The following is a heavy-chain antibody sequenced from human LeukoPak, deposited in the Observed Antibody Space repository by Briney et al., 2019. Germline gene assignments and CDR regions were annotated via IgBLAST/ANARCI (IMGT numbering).Heavy chain of an antibody. CDR3: ARRRCSSTSCFFDY. D-gene: IGHD2-2*01. CDR2: IKQDGSEK. J-gene: IGHJ4*02. V-gene: IGHV3-7*01. CDR1: GFTFSNYW. Sequence: GGSLRLSCAASGFTFSNYWMSWVRQAPGKGLEWVANIKQDGSEKYYVDSVKGRFTISRDNAKNSLYLQMNSLRAEDTAVYYCARRRCSSTSCFFDYWGQETLVTVSS.